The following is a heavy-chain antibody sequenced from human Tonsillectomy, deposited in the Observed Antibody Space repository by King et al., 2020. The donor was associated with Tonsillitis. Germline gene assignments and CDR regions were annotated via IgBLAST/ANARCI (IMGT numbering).Heavy chain of an antibody. CDR1: GGSISSYY. D-gene: IGHD3-22*01. J-gene: IGHJ6*02. Sequence: VQLQESGPGLVKPSETLSLTCTVSGGSISSYYWSWIRQPAGKGLEWIGRIYTSGSTNYNPSLKSRVTMSVDTSKNQFSLKLSSVTAADTAVYYCARDPPAAYDVSMYGMDVWGQETTVTVSS. CDR3: ARDPPAAYDVSMYGMDV. CDR2: IYTSGST. V-gene: IGHV4-4*07.